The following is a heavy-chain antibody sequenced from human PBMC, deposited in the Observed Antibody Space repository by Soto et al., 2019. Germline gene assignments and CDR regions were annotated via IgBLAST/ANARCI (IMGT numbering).Heavy chain of an antibody. J-gene: IGHJ4*02. CDR2: ITRDSGNK. Sequence: VQLVESGGGLVQPGRSLRLSCAASGFSFEEHAMHWVRLVPGKGLEWVSGITRDSGNKGYADSVKGRFTISRDNAKKSLYLQMNSLRAEDTALYYCARDKVGGTYFSGLDYWGQGSLITVSS. CDR3: ARDKVGGTYFSGLDY. CDR1: GFSFEEHA. D-gene: IGHD1-26*01. V-gene: IGHV3-9*01.